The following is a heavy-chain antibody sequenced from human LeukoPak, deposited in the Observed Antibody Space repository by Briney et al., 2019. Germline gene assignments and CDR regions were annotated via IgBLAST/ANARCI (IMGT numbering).Heavy chain of an antibody. J-gene: IGHJ6*03. CDR1: GFTFSSYE. CDR3: ARDAPTTVTTFYYYYYMDV. Sequence: GGSLRLSCAAPGFTFSSYEMNWVRQAPGKGLEWDSYISSSGSTIYYADSVKGRFTISRDNAKNSLYLQMNSLRAEDTAVYYCARDAPTTVTTFYYYYYMDVWGKGTTVTVSS. CDR2: ISSSGSTI. V-gene: IGHV3-48*03. D-gene: IGHD4-17*01.